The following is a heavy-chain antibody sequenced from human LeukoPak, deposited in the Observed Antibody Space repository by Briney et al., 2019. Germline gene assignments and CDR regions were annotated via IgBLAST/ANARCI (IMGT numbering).Heavy chain of an antibody. J-gene: IGHJ4*02. CDR1: GFTFSSYG. CDR3: AKEITMIPKLGFDY. V-gene: IGHV3-33*06. Sequence: GGSLRLSCAASGFTFSSYGMHWVRQAPGKGLEWVAVIWYDGSNKYYADSVKGRFTISRDNSKNTLYLQTNSLRAEDTAVYYCAKEITMIPKLGFDYWGQGTLVTVSS. D-gene: IGHD3-22*01. CDR2: IWYDGSNK.